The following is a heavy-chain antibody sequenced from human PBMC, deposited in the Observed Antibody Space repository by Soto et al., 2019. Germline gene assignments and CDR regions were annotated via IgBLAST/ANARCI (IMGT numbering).Heavy chain of an antibody. D-gene: IGHD1-1*01. J-gene: IGHJ4*02. CDR1: GFTFSNYG. CDR3: AAPTGPFDY. V-gene: IGHV3-30*03. Sequence: GGSLILSCAASGFTFSNYGMHWVRQAPGKGLEWVALVSYDGNSKYYADSVKGRFTISRDNSKNTLDLQMSSLRAEDTAVYYCAAPTGPFDYWGQGTLVTVSS. CDR2: VSYDGNSK.